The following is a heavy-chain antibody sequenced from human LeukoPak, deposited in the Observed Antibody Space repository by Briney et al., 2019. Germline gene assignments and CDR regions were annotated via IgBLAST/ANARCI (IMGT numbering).Heavy chain of an antibody. V-gene: IGHV3-7*01. J-gene: IGHJ6*03. D-gene: IGHD2-2*02. Sequence: GGSLRLSCAASGFSFSSYWMSWVRQAPGKGLEWVANIKQDGSEIYYADSVKGRFTISRDNAKNSLYLQMNSLRAEDTAVYYCARVPESKYCSSTSCYKGGLYYYYYMDVWGKGTTVTVSS. CDR1: GFSFSSYW. CDR2: IKQDGSEI. CDR3: ARVPESKYCSSTSCYKGGLYYYYYMDV.